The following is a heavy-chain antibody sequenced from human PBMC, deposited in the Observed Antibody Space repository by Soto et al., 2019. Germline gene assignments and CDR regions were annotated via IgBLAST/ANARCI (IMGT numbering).Heavy chain of an antibody. CDR2: ISGSGGST. CDR1: GFTFSSYA. V-gene: IGHV3-23*01. J-gene: IGHJ6*02. CDR3: AKDSTMVRGVITSYYYYYGMDV. D-gene: IGHD3-10*01. Sequence: GGSLRLSCAASGFTFSSYAMSWVRQAPGKGLEWVSAISGSGGSTYYADSVKGRFTISRDNSKNTLYLQMNSLRAEDTAVYYCAKDSTMVRGVITSYYYYYGMDVWGQGTKVTVSS.